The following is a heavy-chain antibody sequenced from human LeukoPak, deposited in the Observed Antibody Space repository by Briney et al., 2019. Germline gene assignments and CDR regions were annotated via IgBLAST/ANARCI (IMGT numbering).Heavy chain of an antibody. Sequence: NPGGSLRLSCAASGFTFSSYSMNWVRQAPGKGLEWVSSISSTSSYIYYADSVRGRFTISRDNAKNSLYLQMNSLRAEDTAVYYCARVRFVGDGYSSDSWGQGTLVTVSS. D-gene: IGHD5-24*01. CDR2: ISSTSSYI. V-gene: IGHV3-21*01. J-gene: IGHJ4*02. CDR1: GFTFSSYS. CDR3: ARVRFVGDGYSSDS.